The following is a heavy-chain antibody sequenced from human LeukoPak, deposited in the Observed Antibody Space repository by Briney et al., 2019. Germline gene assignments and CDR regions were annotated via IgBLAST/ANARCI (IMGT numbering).Heavy chain of an antibody. V-gene: IGHV3-13*04. CDR3: ARAPPGGNVVLDS. J-gene: IGHJ4*02. D-gene: IGHD6-6*01. Sequence: GGSLRLSCAASGFTFSSADMHWVRQTTGKGLEWVSAIGTAGSTYYPVSVKGRFTISRENAKNSLYLQMNNQRVGDTAVYFCARAPPGGNVVLDSWGQGEPVTVS. CDR1: GFTFSSAD. CDR2: IGTAGST.